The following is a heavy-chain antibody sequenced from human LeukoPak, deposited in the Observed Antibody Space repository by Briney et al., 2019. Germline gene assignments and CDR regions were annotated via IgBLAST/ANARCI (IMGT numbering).Heavy chain of an antibody. CDR2: IYYSGST. D-gene: IGHD3-10*01. J-gene: IGHJ6*02. Sequence: SETLSLTCTVSGSSISSYYWSWIRQPPGKGLEWIGYIYYSGSTNYNPSLKSRVTISVDTSKNQFSLKLSSVTAADTAVYYCARFRYYGSGSYPSYYYGMDVWGQGTTVTVSS. CDR1: GSSISSYY. CDR3: ARFRYYGSGSYPSYYYGMDV. V-gene: IGHV4-59*01.